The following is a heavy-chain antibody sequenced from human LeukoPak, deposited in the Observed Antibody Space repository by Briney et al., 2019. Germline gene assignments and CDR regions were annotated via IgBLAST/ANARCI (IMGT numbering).Heavy chain of an antibody. Sequence: ASVRVSCKASGYSFTAYYMHWVRQAPGQGLEWMGWINPNSGGTNYAQKFQGRVTMTRDTSITTAYMEMSRLRSDDTALYYCARSPHILTGENFDYWGQGTLVTVSS. J-gene: IGHJ4*02. CDR1: GYSFTAYY. CDR3: ARSPHILTGENFDY. CDR2: INPNSGGT. V-gene: IGHV1-2*02. D-gene: IGHD3-9*01.